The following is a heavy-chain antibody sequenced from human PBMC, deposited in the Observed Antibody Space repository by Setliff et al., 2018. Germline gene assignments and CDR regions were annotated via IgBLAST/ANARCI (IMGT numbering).Heavy chain of an antibody. V-gene: IGHV1-3*01. CDR1: GYTFTKYG. Sequence: ASVKVSCKASGYTFTKYGITWVRQAPGQGLEWMGWITAGIVDTKYSQKFQGRITITRDTSASTFYMELSSLTSEDTALYSCAASVGGAPYYYGLDVWGQGTTVTVSS. D-gene: IGHD2-15*01. J-gene: IGHJ6*02. CDR2: ITAGIVDT. CDR3: AASVGGAPYYYGLDV.